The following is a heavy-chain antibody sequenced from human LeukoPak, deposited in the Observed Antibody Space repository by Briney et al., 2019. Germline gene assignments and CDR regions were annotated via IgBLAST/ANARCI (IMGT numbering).Heavy chain of an antibody. CDR1: GFTFGNYW. Sequence: PGGSLRLSCVASGFTFGNYWMSWVRQAPGKGLEFVANIKRDGSYKNYVDSVKGRFTISRDNAENSVHLQMHSLRGEDTAIYYCASDPGSSSFAYWGQGALVIVS. J-gene: IGHJ4*01. CDR3: ASDPGSSSFAY. D-gene: IGHD6-13*01. V-gene: IGHV3-7*01. CDR2: IKRDGSYK.